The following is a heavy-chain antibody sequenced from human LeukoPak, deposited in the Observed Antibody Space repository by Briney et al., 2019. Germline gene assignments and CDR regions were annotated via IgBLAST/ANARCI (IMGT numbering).Heavy chain of an antibody. CDR1: GGSFSGCY. CDR3: ARGRESTAIVYGLDV. J-gene: IGHJ6*02. CDR2: INHSGST. V-gene: IGHV4-34*01. D-gene: IGHD5-18*01. Sequence: SETLSLTCAVYGGSFSGCYWSWLRQPPGKGLEWVGEINHSGSTNYNPSLKSRVTISVDTSKNQFSLKLSSVTAADTAVYYCARGRESTAIVYGLDVWGQGTTVTVSS.